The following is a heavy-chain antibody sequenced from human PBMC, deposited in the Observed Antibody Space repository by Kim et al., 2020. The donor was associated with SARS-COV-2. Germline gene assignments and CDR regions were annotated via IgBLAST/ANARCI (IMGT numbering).Heavy chain of an antibody. CDR3: ANRLAANH. V-gene: IGHV3-23*01. Sequence: GVGRSDYADSVKGRFTISRDNSKNMLYLQMNSLRAEDTAIYYWANRLAANHWGRGTLVTVSS. CDR2: GVGRS. D-gene: IGHD3-16*01. J-gene: IGHJ5*02.